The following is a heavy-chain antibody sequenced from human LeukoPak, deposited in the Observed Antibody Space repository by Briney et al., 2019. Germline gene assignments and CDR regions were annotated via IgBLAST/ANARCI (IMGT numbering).Heavy chain of an antibody. Sequence: SETLSLTCTVSGGSISSGGYYWSWIRQHPGKGLEWIGYIYYSGSTYYNSSLKSRVTISVDTSKNQFSLKLSSVTAADTAVYYCARGGRFSGDAFDIWGQGTMVTVSS. D-gene: IGHD5-12*01. J-gene: IGHJ3*02. V-gene: IGHV4-31*03. CDR2: IYYSGST. CDR1: GGSISSGGYY. CDR3: ARGGRFSGDAFDI.